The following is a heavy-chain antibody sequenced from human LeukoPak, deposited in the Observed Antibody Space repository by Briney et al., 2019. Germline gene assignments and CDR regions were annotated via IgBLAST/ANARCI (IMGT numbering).Heavy chain of an antibody. CDR3: ARPGEQWLLLSDY. D-gene: IGHD6-19*01. J-gene: IGHJ4*02. CDR2: ISSSSSYI. CDR1: GFTFSGYS. Sequence: TGGSLRLSCAASGFTFSGYSMNWVRQPPGKGLEWVSSISSSSSYIYYADSVKGRFTISRDNAKNSLFLQMNSLRAEDTAVYYCARPGEQWLLLSDYWGQGTLVTVSS. V-gene: IGHV3-21*01.